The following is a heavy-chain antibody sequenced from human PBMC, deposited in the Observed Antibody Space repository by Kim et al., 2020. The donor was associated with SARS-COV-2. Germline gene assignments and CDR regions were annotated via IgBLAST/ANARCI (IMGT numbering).Heavy chain of an antibody. V-gene: IGHV3-53*01. CDR3: ARRQNYYDSSGSLYGLDL. Sequence: VKSRFTISRKNSKNTVYLQMNRLRVEDTAVYYCARRQNYYDSSGSLYGLDLWGQGTTVTVSS. D-gene: IGHD3-22*01. J-gene: IGHJ6*02.